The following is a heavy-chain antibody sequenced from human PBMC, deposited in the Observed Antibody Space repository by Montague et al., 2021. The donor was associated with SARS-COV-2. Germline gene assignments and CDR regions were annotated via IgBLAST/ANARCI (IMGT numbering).Heavy chain of an antibody. J-gene: IGHJ4*02. V-gene: IGHV2-5*01. CDR3: ARSNDVYDHFDY. CDR2: IYWNDDK. D-gene: IGHD5/OR15-5a*01. CDR1: GFSLRNRGVG. Sequence: PALVKPTQTLTLTCSLSGFSLRNRGVGVGWIRQPPGKALEWLAFIYWNDDKRYNRSLENRLTITKDSSENQVVLTVTNVDPVDSATYYCARSNDVYDHFDYWGQGTLVTVSS.